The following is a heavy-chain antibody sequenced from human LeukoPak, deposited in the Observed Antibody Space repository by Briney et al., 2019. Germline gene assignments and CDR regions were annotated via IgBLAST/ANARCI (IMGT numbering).Heavy chain of an antibody. CDR3: AKDLAYSSSWYRLDS. D-gene: IGHD6-13*01. CDR1: GFTFSSYA. Sequence: PGGSLRLSCAASGFTFSSYAMSWVRQAPGKGLEWVSAISGSGGSTYYADSVKGRFTISRDNSKNTLYLQMNSLRAEDTAVYYCAKDLAYSSSWYRLDSWGQGTLVTVSS. CDR2: ISGSGGST. V-gene: IGHV3-23*01. J-gene: IGHJ5*01.